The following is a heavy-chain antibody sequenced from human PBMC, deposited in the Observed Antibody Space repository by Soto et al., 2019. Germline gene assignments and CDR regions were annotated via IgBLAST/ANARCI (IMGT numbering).Heavy chain of an antibody. CDR2: INPNSGGT. V-gene: IGHV1-2*04. J-gene: IGHJ4*02. CDR1: GYTFTGYY. CDR3: ARDFTGSYLRLGY. Sequence: GASVKVSCKASGYTFTGYYRHWVRQAPGQGLEWMGWINPNSGGTNYAQKFQGWVTMTRDTSISTAYMELSRLRSDDTAVYYCARDFTGSYLRLGYWGQGTLVTVSS. D-gene: IGHD1-26*01.